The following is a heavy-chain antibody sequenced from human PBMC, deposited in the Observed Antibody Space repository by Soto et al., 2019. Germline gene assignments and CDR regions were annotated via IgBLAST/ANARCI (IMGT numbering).Heavy chain of an antibody. CDR1: GFTFSSYA. D-gene: IGHD2-15*01. V-gene: IGHV3-23*01. Sequence: GGSLRLSCAASGFTFSSYAMSWVRQAPGKGLEWVSAISGSGGSTYYADSVKGRFTISRDNSKNTLYLQMNSLRAEDTAVYYCAKGPGYCSGGSCYGSGGTFDYWGQGTLVTVSS. CDR2: ISGSGGST. CDR3: AKGPGYCSGGSCYGSGGTFDY. J-gene: IGHJ4*02.